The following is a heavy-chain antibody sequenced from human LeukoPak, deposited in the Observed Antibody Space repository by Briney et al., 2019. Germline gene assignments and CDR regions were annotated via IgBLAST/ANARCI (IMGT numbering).Heavy chain of an antibody. Sequence: PGGSLRLSCAASGFTFTTYWMSWVRQAPGKGLEWVANIKQDGTEKYYVDSVKGRFTISRDNAKNSLYLQMNSLRAEDTALYYCARDHPNYGVSLNWGQGTLVTVSS. CDR2: IKQDGTEK. CDR1: GFTFTTYW. D-gene: IGHD4/OR15-4a*01. CDR3: ARDHPNYGVSLN. J-gene: IGHJ4*02. V-gene: IGHV3-7*03.